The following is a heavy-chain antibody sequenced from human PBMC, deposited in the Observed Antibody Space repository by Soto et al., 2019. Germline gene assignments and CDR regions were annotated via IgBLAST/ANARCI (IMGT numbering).Heavy chain of an antibody. D-gene: IGHD3-10*01. CDR2: LYSGGST. CDR3: ARDRPGDEGDGFDI. CDR1: GLTVSSNY. Sequence: EVQLVETGGGLIQPGGSLRLSCAASGLTVSSNYMNWVRQAPGKGLEWVSVLYSGGSTHYAGSVKGRFIISRDNSKNTLYLQMNSLRVEDTAVYYCARDRPGDEGDGFDIWGHGKMVTVS. V-gene: IGHV3-53*02. J-gene: IGHJ3*02.